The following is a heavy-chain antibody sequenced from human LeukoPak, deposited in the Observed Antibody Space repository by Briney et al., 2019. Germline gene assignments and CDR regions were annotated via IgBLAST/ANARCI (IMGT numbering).Heavy chain of an antibody. D-gene: IGHD1-1*01. CDR1: GGSFSGYY. CDR2: INHSGST. V-gene: IGHV4-34*01. CDR3: ARRAYSAAYWKHFDY. J-gene: IGHJ4*02. Sequence: SETLSLTCAVYGGSFSGYYWSWIRQPPGKGLEWIGEINHSGSTNYNPSLKSRVTISVDTSKNQFSLKLSSVTAADTAVYFCARRAYSAAYWKHFDYWGQGTLVTVSS.